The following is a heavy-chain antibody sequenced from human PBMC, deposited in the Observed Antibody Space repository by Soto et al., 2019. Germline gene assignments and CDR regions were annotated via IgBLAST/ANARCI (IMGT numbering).Heavy chain of an antibody. V-gene: IGHV4-61*01. CDR2: IYYSGST. D-gene: IGHD6-13*01. Sequence: PSETLSLTCTVSGGSVSSGSHYWSWIRQPPGKGLEWIGYIYYSGSTNYNPSLKSRVTISVDTSKNQFSLKLSSVTAADTAVYYCARAGGGIAAAGLDPWGQGTLVTVSS. CDR1: GGSVSSGSHY. CDR3: ARAGGGIAAAGLDP. J-gene: IGHJ5*02.